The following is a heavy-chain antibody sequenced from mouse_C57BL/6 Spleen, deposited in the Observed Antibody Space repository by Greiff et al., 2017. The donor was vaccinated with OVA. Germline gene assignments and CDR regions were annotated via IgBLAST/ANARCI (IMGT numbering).Heavy chain of an antibody. Sequence: VKLQESGPELVKPGASVKISCKASGYAFSSSWMNWVKQRPGKGLEWIGRLYPGDGDTNYNGKFKGKATLTADKSSSTAYMQLSSLTSEDSAVYFCARNWEGFAYWGQGTLVTVSA. V-gene: IGHV1-82*01. J-gene: IGHJ3*01. CDR3: ARNWEGFAY. D-gene: IGHD4-1*01. CDR1: GYAFSSSW. CDR2: LYPGDGDT.